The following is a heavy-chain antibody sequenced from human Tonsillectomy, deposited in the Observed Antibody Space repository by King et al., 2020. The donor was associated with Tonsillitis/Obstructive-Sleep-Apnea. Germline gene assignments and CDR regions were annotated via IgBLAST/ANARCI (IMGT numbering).Heavy chain of an antibody. D-gene: IGHD2-15*01. CDR1: GFPLSFYG. Sequence: VQLVESGGGVVQPGRSLRLSCAASGFPLSFYGMHWVRQAPGKGLEWVAVISFDGSNKYYTDSVKGRFTISRDNSKNTLYLQMNSLRAEDTAVYYCAKEVRYGSGGGCYSAYFQHWGQGTLFTVSS. CDR2: ISFDGSNK. V-gene: IGHV3-30*18. J-gene: IGHJ1*01. CDR3: AKEVRYGSGGGCYSAYFQH.